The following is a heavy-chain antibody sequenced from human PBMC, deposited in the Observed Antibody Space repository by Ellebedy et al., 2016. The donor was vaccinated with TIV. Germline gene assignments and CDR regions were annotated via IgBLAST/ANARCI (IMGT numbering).Heavy chain of an antibody. CDR3: ASLSDFDNY. D-gene: IGHD5-12*01. CDR2: VYYTGSS. V-gene: IGHV4-59*01. J-gene: IGHJ4*02. CDR1: GGSISSYY. Sequence: MPSETLSLTCTVSGGSISSYYWSWIRQHPGKGLEWIGNVYYTGSSSYNPSLKSLVTMSVDTSKKQFSLNLSSVTAADTAVYYCASLSDFDNYWGQGALVTVSS.